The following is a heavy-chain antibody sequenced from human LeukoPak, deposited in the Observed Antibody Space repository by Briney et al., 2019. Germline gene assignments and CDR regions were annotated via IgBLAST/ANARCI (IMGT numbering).Heavy chain of an antibody. V-gene: IGHV3-66*01. CDR1: GFTVSSNY. CDR2: IYSGGSI. Sequence: GGSLRLSCAASGFTVSSNYMSWVRQAPGKGLEWVSVIYSGGSIYYADSVKGRFTISRDNSKNTLYLQMNSLRAEDTAVYYCAKGITFGGVIVLSLDYWGQGTLVTVSS. D-gene: IGHD3-16*02. CDR3: AKGITFGGVIVLSLDY. J-gene: IGHJ4*02.